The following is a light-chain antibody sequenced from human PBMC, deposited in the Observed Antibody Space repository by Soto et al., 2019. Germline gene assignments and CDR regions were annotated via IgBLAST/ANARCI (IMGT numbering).Light chain of an antibody. Sequence: DIPMTQSPSSLSAYVGGSVTITCRASQIIRDWLAWYQQKPGKAPKFLIYKASSLESGVPSRFSGSGSGTEFTLTISSLQADDFATYYCQQYDKYPWTFGQGTKVEVK. CDR3: QQYDKYPWT. CDR2: KAS. J-gene: IGKJ1*01. V-gene: IGKV1-5*03. CDR1: QIIRDW.